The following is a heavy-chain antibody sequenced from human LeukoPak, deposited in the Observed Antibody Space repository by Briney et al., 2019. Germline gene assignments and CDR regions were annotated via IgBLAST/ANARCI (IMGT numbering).Heavy chain of an antibody. D-gene: IGHD3-22*01. Sequence: GGSLRLSCAASGFTFNSYAMTWVRQATGKGLEWVSAISGSGGSTNYADSVKGRFTISRDNSKNTLYLQMNSLRAEDTAIYYCAKGMNAYYYDSSGYWGQGTLVTVS. J-gene: IGHJ4*02. V-gene: IGHV3-23*01. CDR2: ISGSGGST. CDR1: GFTFNSYA. CDR3: AKGMNAYYYDSSGY.